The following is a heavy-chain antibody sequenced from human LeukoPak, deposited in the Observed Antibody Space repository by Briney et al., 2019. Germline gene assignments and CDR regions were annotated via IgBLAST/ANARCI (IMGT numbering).Heavy chain of an antibody. CDR1: GFTFSSYA. V-gene: IGHV3-23*01. CDR3: AKTLWELLNYYYYGMDV. Sequence: GGSLRLSCAASGFTFSSYAMSWVRQAPGKGLEWVSAISGSGGSTYYADSVKGRFTISRDNSKNTLYLQMNSLRAEDTVVYYCAKTLWELLNYYYYGMDVWGQGTTVTVSS. J-gene: IGHJ6*02. CDR2: ISGSGGST. D-gene: IGHD1-26*01.